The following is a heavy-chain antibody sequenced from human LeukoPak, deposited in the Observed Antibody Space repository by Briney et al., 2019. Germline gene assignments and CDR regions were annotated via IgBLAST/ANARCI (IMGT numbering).Heavy chain of an antibody. Sequence: GGSLRLSCAASGFTFSSYGMHWVRQAPGKGLEWVAVIWYDGSNKYYADSVKGRFTISRDNSKNTLYLQMNSLRAEDTAVYYCAKDHDDNSGYYYAAFDIWGQGTMVTVSS. CDR1: GFTFSSYG. CDR2: IWYDGSNK. V-gene: IGHV3-33*06. CDR3: AKDHDDNSGYYYAAFDI. J-gene: IGHJ3*02. D-gene: IGHD3-22*01.